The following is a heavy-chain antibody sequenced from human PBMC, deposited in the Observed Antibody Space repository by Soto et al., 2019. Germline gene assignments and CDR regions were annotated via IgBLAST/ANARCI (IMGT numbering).Heavy chain of an antibody. Sequence: SETLSLTCTVSGGSISSNSYYWDWIRQPPGKGLEWIGSLFYSGAIYHNPSLKSRVTISVDTSKNQFSLKLSSVTAADTAVYYCARDYRNGYNLVEYYFDYWGQGTLVTVSS. CDR2: LFYSGAI. D-gene: IGHD5-12*01. CDR3: ARDYRNGYNLVEYYFDY. J-gene: IGHJ4*02. V-gene: IGHV4-39*07. CDR1: GGSISSNSYY.